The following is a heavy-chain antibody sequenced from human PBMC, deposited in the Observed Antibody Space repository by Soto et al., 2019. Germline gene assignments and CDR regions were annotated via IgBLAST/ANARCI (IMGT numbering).Heavy chain of an antibody. CDR2: VSASGST. CDR3: ARGGSTHYYYGLDV. Sequence: PSATQSLTCPGSGGSISGFFWTWVRQPPGMPLEGLGHVSASGSTAYNPSLRSRLSLSLDVSKNRFSLELTSVTAADTATYFCARGGSTHYYYGLDVWGQGTTVTVS. CDR1: GGSISGFF. D-gene: IGHD1-1*01. J-gene: IGHJ6*02. V-gene: IGHV4-4*07.